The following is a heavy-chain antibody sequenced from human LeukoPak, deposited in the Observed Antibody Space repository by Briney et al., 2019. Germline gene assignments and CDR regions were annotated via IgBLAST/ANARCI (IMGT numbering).Heavy chain of an antibody. D-gene: IGHD3-3*01. CDR1: GGSISSYY. Sequence: SETLSLTCTVSGGSISSYYWSWIRQPPGKGLEWIGYIYYSGSTNYNPSLKGRVTISVDTSKNQFSLKLSSVTAADTAVYYCARDFWSGYFDYWGQGTLVTVSS. J-gene: IGHJ4*02. CDR2: IYYSGST. CDR3: ARDFWSGYFDY. V-gene: IGHV4-59*01.